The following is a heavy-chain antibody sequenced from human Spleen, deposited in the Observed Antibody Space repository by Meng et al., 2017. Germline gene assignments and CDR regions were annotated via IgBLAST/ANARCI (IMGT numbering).Heavy chain of an antibody. V-gene: IGHV3-48*03. J-gene: IGHJ6*02. D-gene: IGHD3-10*01. CDR2: ISSSGSTI. Sequence: GESLKISCAASGFTFSSYEMNWVRQAPGKGLEWVSYISSSGSTIYYADSVKGRFTISRDNAKNSLYLQMNSLRAKDTAVYYCARDSGRGVIINASTDYYYYGMDVWGQGTTVTVSS. CDR1: GFTFSSYE. CDR3: ARDSGRGVIINASTDYYYYGMDV.